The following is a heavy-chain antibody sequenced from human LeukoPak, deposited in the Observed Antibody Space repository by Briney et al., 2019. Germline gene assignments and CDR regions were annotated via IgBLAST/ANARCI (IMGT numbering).Heavy chain of an antibody. CDR1: GGSISSGSYY. CDR3: TTRHYYDSSGYYARAFDI. J-gene: IGHJ3*02. Sequence: PSETLSLTCTVSGGSISSGSYYWSWIRQPAGKGLEWIGRIYTSGSTNYNPSLKSRVTISVDTSKNQFSLKLSSVTAADTAVYYCTTRHYYDSSGYYARAFDIWGQGTMVTVSS. D-gene: IGHD3-22*01. CDR2: IYTSGST. V-gene: IGHV4-61*02.